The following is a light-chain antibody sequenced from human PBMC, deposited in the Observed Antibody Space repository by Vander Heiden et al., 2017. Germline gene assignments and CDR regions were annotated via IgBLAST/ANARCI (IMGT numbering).Light chain of an antibody. CDR3: AAWDDSLSGLV. CDR1: SSNLGSNY. CDR2: RNN. V-gene: IGLV1-47*01. J-gene: IGLJ2*01. Sequence: QSVLTQPPSASGTPGQRVTISCSGSSSNLGSNYVYWYQQLPGSAPNLLIYRNNQRPSGVPARFSGSKSGTSASLAISGLRAEDEADYYCAAWDDSLSGLVFGGGTKLTVL.